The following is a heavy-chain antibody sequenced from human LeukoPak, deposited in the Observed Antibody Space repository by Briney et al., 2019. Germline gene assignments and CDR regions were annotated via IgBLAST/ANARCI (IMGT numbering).Heavy chain of an antibody. D-gene: IGHD6-19*01. J-gene: IGHJ2*01. CDR3: ARGYSSGWYTVRYFDL. CDR2: IYYSGST. V-gene: IGHV4-59*01. CDR1: GGSISSYY. Sequence: SETLSLTCTVSGGSISSYYWSWIRQPPGKGLEWIGYIYYSGSTNYNPSLKSRVTISVDTSKNQFSLKLSSVTAADTAVYYCARGYSSGWYTVRYFDLWGRGTLVTVSS.